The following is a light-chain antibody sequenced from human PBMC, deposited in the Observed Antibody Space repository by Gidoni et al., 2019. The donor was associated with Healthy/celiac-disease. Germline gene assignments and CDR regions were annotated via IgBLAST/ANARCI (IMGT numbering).Light chain of an antibody. Sequence: IVMTQSPLSLPVTPGEPASIACRSSQSLRHSTGYNLLDWYLQRPGQSPQLLIYLGSSRASGFPDRFSGSGSGTYFTLKISRVEAEDVGIYYCMQALQTPLTFGGGTKVEIK. CDR3: MQALQTPLT. V-gene: IGKV2-28*01. CDR2: LGS. J-gene: IGKJ4*01. CDR1: QSLRHSTGYNL.